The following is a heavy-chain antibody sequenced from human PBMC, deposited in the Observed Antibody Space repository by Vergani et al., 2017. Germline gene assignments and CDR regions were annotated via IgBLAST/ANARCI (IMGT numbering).Heavy chain of an antibody. CDR2: IYLSGTT. J-gene: IGHJ6*03. D-gene: IGHD2-15*01. CDR1: GDSMNNYY. V-gene: IGHV4-59*01. CDR3: ARGPSVVQGHYIYYYSYFMDV. Sequence: QVHLQEAGPGLVKPAETLSLTCTVSGDSMNNYYWNWIRQTPGKGLEWIGYIYLSGTTTYHPSLERRVSLSADTYKNQFSLQLTSVTAADTAVYYCARGPSVVQGHYIYYYSYFMDVWVKGTTVTVSS.